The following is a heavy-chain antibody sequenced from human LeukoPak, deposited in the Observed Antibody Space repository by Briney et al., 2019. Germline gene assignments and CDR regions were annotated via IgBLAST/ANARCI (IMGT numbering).Heavy chain of an antibody. D-gene: IGHD3-22*01. V-gene: IGHV3-48*01. J-gene: IGHJ1*01. CDR1: GFTFRSYS. CDR2: ISTSGTTI. Sequence: GGSLRLSCAASGFTFRSYSLNWVRQAPGKGLEWISYISTSGTTIYYADSVKGRFTISRDNAKNSLYLQINSLRAEATAVYYCARDRYYDSSGYYPYWGQGTLVTVSS. CDR3: ARDRYYDSSGYYPY.